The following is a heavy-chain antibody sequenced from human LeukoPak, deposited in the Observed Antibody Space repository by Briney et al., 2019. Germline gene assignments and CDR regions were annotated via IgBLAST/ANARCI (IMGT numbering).Heavy chain of an antibody. J-gene: IGHJ5*02. CDR3: ARDLGGAQNRGLKFDP. V-gene: IGHV4-39*07. D-gene: IGHD2/OR15-2a*01. Sequence: SETLSLTCTVSGGSISSSSYYWGWIRQPPGKGLEWIGSIYYSGSTYYNPSLKSRVTISVDTSKNQFSLKLSSVTAADTAVYYCARDLGGAQNRGLKFDPWGQGTLVTVSS. CDR2: IYYSGST. CDR1: GGSISSSSYY.